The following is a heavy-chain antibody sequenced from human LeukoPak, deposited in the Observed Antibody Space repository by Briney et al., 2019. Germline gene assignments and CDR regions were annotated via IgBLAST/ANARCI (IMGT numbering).Heavy chain of an antibody. Sequence: PGGSLRLSCAASGFTFSSYSMNWVRQAPGKGLEWVSSINSSSSYIYYADSVKGRFTISRDNAKNSLYLQMNSLRAEDTAVYYCARDQDDILTGYSTYFDYWGQGTLVTVSS. CDR2: INSSSSYI. CDR1: GFTFSSYS. CDR3: ARDQDDILTGYSTYFDY. J-gene: IGHJ4*02. D-gene: IGHD3-9*01. V-gene: IGHV3-21*01.